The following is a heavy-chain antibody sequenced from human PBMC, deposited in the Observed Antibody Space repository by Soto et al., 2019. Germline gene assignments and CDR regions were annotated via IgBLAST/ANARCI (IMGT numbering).Heavy chain of an antibody. CDR2: ISYDGSNK. CDR3: AKEVYGDYENYYGMDV. D-gene: IGHD4-17*01. CDR1: GFTFSSYG. J-gene: IGHJ6*02. Sequence: QVQLVESGGGVVQPGRSLRLSCAASGFTFSSYGMHWVRQAPGKGLEWVAVISYDGSNKYYADSVKGRFTISRDNSKNTLYLQMNSLRAEDTAVNYCAKEVYGDYENYYGMDVWGQGTTVTVSS. V-gene: IGHV3-30*18.